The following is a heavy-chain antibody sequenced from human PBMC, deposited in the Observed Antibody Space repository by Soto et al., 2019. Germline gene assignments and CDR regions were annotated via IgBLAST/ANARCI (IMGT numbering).Heavy chain of an antibody. J-gene: IGHJ5*02. Sequence: QVQLVESGGGVVQPGRSLRLACETSVFSFSVYGMHWVRQAPGKGLEWVAVIWYDASKQFYAASVEGRFTISRDNSKAILYFQMTSLRAEDTAVYYCAAWAAGATEVPWGQGTLVTVSS. V-gene: IGHV3-33*01. CDR3: AAWAAGATEVP. CDR1: VFSFSVYG. D-gene: IGHD6-13*01. CDR2: IWYDASKQ.